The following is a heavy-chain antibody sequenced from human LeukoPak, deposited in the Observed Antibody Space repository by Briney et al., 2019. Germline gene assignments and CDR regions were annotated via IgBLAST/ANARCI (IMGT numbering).Heavy chain of an antibody. CDR2: INHSGST. V-gene: IGHV4-34*01. CDR3: ARVGYGDAEIDY. Sequence: PSETLSLTCAVYGGSFSGYYWSWIRQPPGKGLEWIGEINHSGSTNYNPSLKSRVTKSVDTSKNQFSLKLSSVTAADTAVYYCARVGYGDAEIDYWGQGTLVTVSS. J-gene: IGHJ4*02. CDR1: GGSFSGYY. D-gene: IGHD4-17*01.